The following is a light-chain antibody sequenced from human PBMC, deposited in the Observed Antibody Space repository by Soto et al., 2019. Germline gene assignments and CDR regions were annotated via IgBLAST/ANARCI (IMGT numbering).Light chain of an antibody. Sequence: IQLTQSPSSLSASVGARVTITCRGSQDISSSLGWYQPKPGKAPKLLIYAASILQGGVPSRFSGSGFGTEFTLTISSLQAEDFASYFCQQLRSYPSTFGGGTKVEIK. V-gene: IGKV1-9*01. CDR1: QDISSS. CDR2: AAS. J-gene: IGKJ4*01. CDR3: QQLRSYPST.